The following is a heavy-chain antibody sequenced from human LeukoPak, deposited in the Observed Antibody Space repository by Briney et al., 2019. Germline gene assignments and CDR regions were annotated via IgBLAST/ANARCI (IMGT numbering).Heavy chain of an antibody. CDR3: ARGYYDILTGYFDAFDI. Sequence: SETLSLTCAVYGGSFSGYYWSWIRQPPGQGLEWIGEINHSGSTNYNPSLKSRVTISVDTSKNQFSLKLSSVTAADTAVYYCARGYYDILTGYFDAFDIWGQGTMVTVSS. CDR1: GGSFSGYY. V-gene: IGHV4-34*01. J-gene: IGHJ3*02. CDR2: INHSGST. D-gene: IGHD3-9*01.